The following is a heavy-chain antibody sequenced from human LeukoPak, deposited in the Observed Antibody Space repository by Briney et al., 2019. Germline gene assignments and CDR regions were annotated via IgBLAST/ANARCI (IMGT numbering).Heavy chain of an antibody. V-gene: IGHV1-46*03. Sequence: ASVKVSRKASGYTFTSYYMHWVRQAPGQGLEWMGIINPSGGSTSYAQKFQGRVTMTRDTSTSTVYKELSSLRSEDTAVYYCARDKFSGSYFPHWFDPWGQGTLVTVSS. CDR3: ARDKFSGSYFPHWFDP. CDR1: GYTFTSYY. D-gene: IGHD1-26*01. J-gene: IGHJ5*02. CDR2: INPSGGST.